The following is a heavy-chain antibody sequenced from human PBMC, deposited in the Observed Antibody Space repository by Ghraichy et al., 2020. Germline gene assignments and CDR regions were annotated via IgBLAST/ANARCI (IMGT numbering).Heavy chain of an antibody. J-gene: IGHJ3*02. V-gene: IGHV4-59*01. CDR3: ARSRPGSGKTFDI. CDR2: IYYSGST. Sequence: SETLSLTCTVSGGSISSYYWSWIRQPPGKGLEWIGYIYYSGSTNYNPSLKSRVTISVDTSKNQFSLKLSSVTAADTAVYYCARSRPGSGKTFDIWGQGTMVTVSS. D-gene: IGHD1-26*01. CDR1: GGSISSYY.